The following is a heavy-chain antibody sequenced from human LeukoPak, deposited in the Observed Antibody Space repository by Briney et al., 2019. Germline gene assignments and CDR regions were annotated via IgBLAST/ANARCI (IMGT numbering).Heavy chain of an antibody. Sequence: GESLKISCKGSGYRFMNNWMGWVRQMPGKGLEWMGIIYPGDSDTRYSPSFQGQVTISADKSISTAYLQWSSLRASDTAMYYCAKFHYYYGSGIFDAFDIWGLGTMVTVSS. J-gene: IGHJ3*02. CDR3: AKFHYYYGSGIFDAFDI. D-gene: IGHD3-10*01. CDR1: GYRFMNNW. V-gene: IGHV5-51*01. CDR2: IYPGDSDT.